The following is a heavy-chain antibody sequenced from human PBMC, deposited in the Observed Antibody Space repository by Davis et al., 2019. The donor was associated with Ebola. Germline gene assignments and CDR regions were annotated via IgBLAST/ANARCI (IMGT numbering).Heavy chain of an antibody. CDR2: ISAYNGNT. CDR3: ATCTGHYYYYGMDV. V-gene: IGHV1-18*01. J-gene: IGHJ6*02. CDR1: GGTFSSYA. Sequence: AASVKVSCKASGGTFSSYAISWVRQATGQGLEWMGWISAYNGNTNYAQKLQGRVTMTTDTSTSTAYMELRSLRSDDTAVYYCATCTGHYYYYGMDVWGQGTTVTVSS. D-gene: IGHD2-8*01.